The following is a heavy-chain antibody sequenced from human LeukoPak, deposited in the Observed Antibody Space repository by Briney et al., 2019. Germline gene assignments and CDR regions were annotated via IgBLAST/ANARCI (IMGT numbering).Heavy chain of an antibody. CDR1: GFTFSNYW. V-gene: IGHV3-74*03. D-gene: IGHD4-17*01. CDR3: ARDENTVTTNYFDL. CDR2: IDNAGSIT. Sequence: GGSLRLSCAASGFTFSNYWIHWVRQAPGKGLVWVSRIDNAGSITTYADSVKGRFTISRDNAENTVYLQMNSIRVEDTAVYYCARDENTVTTNYFDLWGRGPLVTVSS. J-gene: IGHJ2*01.